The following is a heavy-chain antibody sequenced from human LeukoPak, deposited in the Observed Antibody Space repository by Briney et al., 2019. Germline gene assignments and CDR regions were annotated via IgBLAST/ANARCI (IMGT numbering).Heavy chain of an antibody. V-gene: IGHV3-53*01. J-gene: IGHJ4*02. D-gene: IGHD2/OR15-2a*01. CDR3: ARIVTGYFDY. CDR1: GFTVSSNY. CDR2: IYSGGST. Sequence: GGSLRLSCAASGFTVSSNYMSWVRQAPGKGLEWVSAIYSGGSTYYADSVKGRFTISRDNSKNTLYLQMNSLRAEDTAVYYCARIVTGYFDYWGQGTLVTVSS.